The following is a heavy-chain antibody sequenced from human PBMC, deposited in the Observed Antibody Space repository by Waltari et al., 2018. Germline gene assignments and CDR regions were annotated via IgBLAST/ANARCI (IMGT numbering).Heavy chain of an antibody. CDR1: GINFSNYF. Sequence: DVQVVESGGGLVRPGGSLRLSCIGSGINFSNYFIHWVRQAPGEGPVWVARINNDGSIVNYADSVKGRFSISRDNAKSTVYLQMNNLRGEDTALYHCLNYDFDSWGQGTLVTVSS. CDR3: LNYDFDS. V-gene: IGHV3-74*01. D-gene: IGHD1-7*01. CDR2: INNDGSIV. J-gene: IGHJ4*02.